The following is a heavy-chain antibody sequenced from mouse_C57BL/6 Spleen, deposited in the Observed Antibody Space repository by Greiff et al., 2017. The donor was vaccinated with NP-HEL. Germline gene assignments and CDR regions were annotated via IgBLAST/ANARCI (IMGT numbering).Heavy chain of an antibody. Sequence: QVQLQQSGPELVKPGASVKISCKASGYAFSSSWMNWVKQRPGKGLEWIGRIYPGDGDTNYNGKFKGKATLTADKSSSTAYMQLSSLTSEDSAVYFCARRENAAQATEDYWGQGTTLTVSS. J-gene: IGHJ2*01. D-gene: IGHD3-2*02. CDR1: GYAFSSSW. CDR3: ARRENAAQATEDY. CDR2: IYPGDGDT. V-gene: IGHV1-82*01.